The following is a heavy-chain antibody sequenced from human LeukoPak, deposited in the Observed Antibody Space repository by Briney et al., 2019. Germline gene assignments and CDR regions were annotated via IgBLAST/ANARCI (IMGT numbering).Heavy chain of an antibody. CDR1: GGTFSSYA. V-gene: IGHV1-69*13. Sequence: ASVKVSCKASGGTFSSYAISWVRQAPGQGLEWMGGIIPIFGTANYAQKFQGRVTITADESTSTAYMELSSLRSEDTAVYYCARVAVTTRGGFEHRGPGTLVTVSS. D-gene: IGHD4-17*01. CDR2: IIPIFGTA. J-gene: IGHJ4*02. CDR3: ARVAVTTRGGFEH.